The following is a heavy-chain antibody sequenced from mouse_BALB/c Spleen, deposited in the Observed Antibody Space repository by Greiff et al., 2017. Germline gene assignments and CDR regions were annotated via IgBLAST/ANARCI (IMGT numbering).Heavy chain of an antibody. CDR1: GFTFSSFG. Sequence: EVQLQQSGGGLVQPGGSRKLSCAASGFTFSSFGMHWVRQAPEKGLEWVAYISSGSSTIYYADTVKGRFTISRDNPKNTLFLQMTSLRSEDTAMYYCARGYFDYWGQGTTLTVSS. V-gene: IGHV5-17*02. J-gene: IGHJ2*01. CDR3: ARGYFDY. CDR2: ISSGSSTI.